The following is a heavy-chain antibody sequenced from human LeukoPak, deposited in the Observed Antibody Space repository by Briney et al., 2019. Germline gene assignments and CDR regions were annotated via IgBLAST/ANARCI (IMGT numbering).Heavy chain of an antibody. D-gene: IGHD1-26*01. CDR3: ARDRLGSYLQTDAFDI. CDR1: GYTFTGYY. J-gene: IGHJ3*02. Sequence: ASVKVSCKASGYTFTGYYMHWVRQAPGQGLEWMGWINPNSGGTNYAQKFQGRVTMTRDTSISTAYMELSRLRSDDTAVYYCARDRLGSYLQTDAFDIWGQGTMVTVSS. V-gene: IGHV1-2*02. CDR2: INPNSGGT.